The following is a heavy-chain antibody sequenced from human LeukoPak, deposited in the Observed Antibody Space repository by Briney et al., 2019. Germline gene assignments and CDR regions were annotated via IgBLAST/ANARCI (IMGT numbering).Heavy chain of an antibody. CDR3: ARHGDGGYFDY. Sequence: PSETLSLTCTVSGGSISSYYWSWIRQPPGKGLEWIGYIYYSGSTNYSPSLKSRVTISVDTSKNQFSLKLSSVTAADTAVYYCARHGDGGYFDYWGQGTLVTVSS. V-gene: IGHV4-59*08. CDR1: GGSISSYY. D-gene: IGHD7-27*01. J-gene: IGHJ4*02. CDR2: IYYSGST.